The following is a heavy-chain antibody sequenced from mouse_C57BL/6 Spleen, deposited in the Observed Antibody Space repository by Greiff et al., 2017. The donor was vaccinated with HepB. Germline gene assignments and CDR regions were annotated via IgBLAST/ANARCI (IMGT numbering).Heavy chain of an antibody. D-gene: IGHD2-4*01. J-gene: IGHJ3*01. CDR3: ARFDDYDGAWFAY. Sequence: QVQLKQPGAELVKPGASVKLSCKASGYTFTSYWMQWVKQRPGQGLEWIGEIDPSDSYTNYNQKFKGKATLTVDTSSSTAYMQLSSLTSEDSAVYYCARFDDYDGAWFAYWGQGTLVTVSA. V-gene: IGHV1-50*01. CDR1: GYTFTSYW. CDR2: IDPSDSYT.